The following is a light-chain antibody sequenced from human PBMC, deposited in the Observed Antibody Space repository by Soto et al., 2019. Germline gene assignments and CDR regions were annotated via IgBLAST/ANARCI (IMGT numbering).Light chain of an antibody. CDR3: QSYDSSLRVLV. CDR2: HNT. V-gene: IGLV1-40*01. CDR1: SSNIGAGYD. Sequence: QSVLTQPPSVSEAPGQRVIISCTGSSSNIGAGYDVQWYQQLPGTAPKLLIYHNTNRPSGVPDRFSGSKSGASGYLAITGLQAEDDADYYCQSYDSSLRVLVFGGGTKVTVL. J-gene: IGLJ2*01.